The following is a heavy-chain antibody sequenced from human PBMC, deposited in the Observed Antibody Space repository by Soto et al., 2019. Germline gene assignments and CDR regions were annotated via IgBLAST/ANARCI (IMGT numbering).Heavy chain of an antibody. V-gene: IGHV5-51*01. CDR3: ARAMIRGKNYYGMDV. Sequence: LGESLKISCKGSGYSFSSYWIGWVRQMPGKGLECMGIIYPGDPDTRYSPSFQGQVTISADKSVSTAYLQWSSLKASDTAMYYCARAMIRGKNYYGMDVWGKGTTVTVSS. J-gene: IGHJ6*04. CDR2: IYPGDPDT. D-gene: IGHD3-10*01. CDR1: GYSFSSYW.